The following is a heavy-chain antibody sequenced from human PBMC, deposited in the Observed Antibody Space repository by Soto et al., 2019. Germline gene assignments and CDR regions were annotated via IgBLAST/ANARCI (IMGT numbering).Heavy chain of an antibody. CDR3: ARSAHYYDSSGYYLADY. CDR2: IYPGDSDT. Sequence: PGDSLKISCKGSGYSFTSYWIGWVRQMPGKGLEWMGIIYPGDSDTRYSPSFQGQVTISADKSISTAYLQWSSLKASDTAMYYCARSAHYYDSSGYYLADYWGQGTLVTVSS. CDR1: GYSFTSYW. J-gene: IGHJ4*02. D-gene: IGHD3-22*01. V-gene: IGHV5-51*01.